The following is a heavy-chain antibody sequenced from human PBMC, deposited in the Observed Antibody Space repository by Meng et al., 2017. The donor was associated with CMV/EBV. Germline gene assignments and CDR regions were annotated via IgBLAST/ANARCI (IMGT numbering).Heavy chain of an antibody. V-gene: IGHV3-53*01. CDR3: ARDTVRGDGGNPRAYYYYYGMDV. J-gene: IGHJ6*02. CDR2: IYSGGST. D-gene: IGHD4-23*01. CDR1: GFTVSSNY. Sequence: GESLKIPWAASGFTVSSNYMSWVRQAPGKGLEWGSVIYSGGSTHSADSVKGRFTISRDNSKNTLYLQMNSLRAEDTAVYYCARDTVRGDGGNPRAYYYYYGMDVWGQGTTVTVSS.